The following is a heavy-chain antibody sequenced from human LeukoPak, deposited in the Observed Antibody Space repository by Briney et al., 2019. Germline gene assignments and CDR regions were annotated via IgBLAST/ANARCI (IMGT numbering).Heavy chain of an antibody. CDR2: INQSGSP. CDR3: ARGDLGYCSGGSCYGDWFDP. D-gene: IGHD2-15*01. Sequence: SETLPLNCAVYGGSFSGYYWSWIREPPGKGLEWMGEINQSGSPIYNPSLKRRVTISVDTSKNQFSLKLSSVTAADTAVYYCARGDLGYCSGGSCYGDWFDPWGQGTLVTVSS. V-gene: IGHV4-34*01. J-gene: IGHJ5*02. CDR1: GGSFSGYY.